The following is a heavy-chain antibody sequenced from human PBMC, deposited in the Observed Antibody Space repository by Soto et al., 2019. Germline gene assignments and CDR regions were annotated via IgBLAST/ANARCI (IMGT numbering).Heavy chain of an antibody. D-gene: IGHD2-21*02. Sequence: QVQLVESGGGVVQPGRSLRLSCAASGFTFSSYGMHWVRQAPGKGLEWVAVISYDGSNKYYADSVKGRFTISRDNSKNTLYLQMNSLRAEDTAVYYCAKGGGDHTDARDYWGQGTLVTVSS. CDR2: ISYDGSNK. V-gene: IGHV3-30*18. CDR1: GFTFSSYG. J-gene: IGHJ4*02. CDR3: AKGGGDHTDARDY.